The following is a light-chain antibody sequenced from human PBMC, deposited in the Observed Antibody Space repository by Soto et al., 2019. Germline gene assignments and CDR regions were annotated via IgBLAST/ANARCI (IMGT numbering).Light chain of an antibody. V-gene: IGKV4-1*01. CDR3: HQYYGNPS. Sequence: DIVMTQSPDSLAVSLGERATINCKSSQSVFHKSNNKNYLAWYQQKPGQPPQLIIYWTSTRESGVPERFSGSGSVTDFTLTINSLQAEDVAVYYCHQYYGNPSFGQGTKLEIK. J-gene: IGKJ2*01. CDR1: QSVFHKSNNKNY. CDR2: WTS.